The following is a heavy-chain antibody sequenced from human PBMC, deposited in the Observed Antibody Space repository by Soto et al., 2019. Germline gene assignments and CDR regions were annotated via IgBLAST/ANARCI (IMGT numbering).Heavy chain of an antibody. V-gene: IGHV4-31*02. J-gene: IGHJ3*02. CDR2: IYYSGNT. D-gene: IGHD1-1*01. CDR1: GGSITTGGLY. CDR3: AQALVFTGGDGFDI. Sequence: QVRLQEWGPGLVKPSQTLSLKCSVSGGSITTGGLYWSWIRQLPVKGLEWIGDIYYSGNTYYNAYLKSRVTISVEAAKNQFSLKLSAVTAADTAVYYCAQALVFTGGDGFDIWGQGRLVTVSS.